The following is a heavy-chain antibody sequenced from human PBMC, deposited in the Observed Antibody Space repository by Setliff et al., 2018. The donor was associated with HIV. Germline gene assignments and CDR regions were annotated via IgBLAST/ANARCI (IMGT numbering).Heavy chain of an antibody. D-gene: IGHD2-21*02. V-gene: IGHV1-3*01. CDR2: VNADNGNT. J-gene: IGHJ4*02. CDR1: GYTFTSYA. CDR3: ASPTAIPH. Sequence: ASVKVSCKASGYTFTSYALHWVRQAPGQRLEWMGWVNADNGNTKYSEKFQGRVTITRDTAASTAYMELSSLRPEDTAVYYCASPTAIPHWGQGTLVTVSS.